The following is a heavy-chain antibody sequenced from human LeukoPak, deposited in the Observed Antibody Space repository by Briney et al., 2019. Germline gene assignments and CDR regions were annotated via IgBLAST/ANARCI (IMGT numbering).Heavy chain of an antibody. CDR1: GGSISSYY. V-gene: IGHV4-4*07. J-gene: IGHJ4*02. D-gene: IGHD3-22*01. CDR3: ARDSYDSSGYYDH. Sequence: KTSETLSLTCIVSGGSISSYYWNWIRQPAGKGLEWIGRVFAGGNTNYNPSLNSRVTMSVDTSKNQFYLKLSSVTAADTAVYYCARDSYDSSGYYDHWGQGTLVTVSS. CDR2: VFAGGNT.